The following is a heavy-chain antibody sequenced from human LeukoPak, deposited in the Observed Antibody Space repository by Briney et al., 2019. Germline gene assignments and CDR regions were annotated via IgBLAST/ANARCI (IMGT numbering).Heavy chain of an antibody. J-gene: IGHJ5*02. V-gene: IGHV1-18*01. CDR2: ISAYNGNT. D-gene: IGHD3-16*01. CDR3: AKLTSSNWFDP. CDR1: GYTFTSYG. Sequence: ASVTVSCKASGYTFTSYGISWVRQAPGQGLEWMGWISAYNGNTNYAQKLQGRVTMTTDTSTSTAYMELRSLRSDDTAVYYCAKLTSSNWFDPWGQGTLVTVSS.